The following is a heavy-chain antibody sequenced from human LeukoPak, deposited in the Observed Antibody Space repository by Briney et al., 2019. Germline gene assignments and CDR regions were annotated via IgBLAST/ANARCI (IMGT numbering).Heavy chain of an antibody. J-gene: IGHJ4*02. V-gene: IGHV3-23*01. CDR3: ARDVRSGLDY. Sequence: GGSLRLSCAASGFTFSSYAMSWVRQAPGKGLEWVSAISGSGGTIYYADSVKGRFTISRDNAKNSLYLQMNSLRAEDTAVYYCARDVRSGLDYWGQGTLVTVSS. CDR2: ISGSGGTI. CDR1: GFTFSSYA. D-gene: IGHD6-25*01.